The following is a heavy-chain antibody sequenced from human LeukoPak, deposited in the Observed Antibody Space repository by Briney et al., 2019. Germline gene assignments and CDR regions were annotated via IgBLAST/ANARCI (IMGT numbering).Heavy chain of an antibody. V-gene: IGHV3-33*06. CDR1: GFTFSHFG. CDR3: AKDAQRGFDYSNSLEY. J-gene: IGHJ4*02. D-gene: IGHD4-11*01. CDR2: IWNDGSNK. Sequence: PAESLTLSCAASGFTFSHFGMHWVRQPPGKGLEWVAVIWNDGSNKYYADSVKGRFIISRDNSKNTVSLQMNSLRDEDTAVYYCAKDAQRGFDYSNSLEYWGKGTLVTVSS.